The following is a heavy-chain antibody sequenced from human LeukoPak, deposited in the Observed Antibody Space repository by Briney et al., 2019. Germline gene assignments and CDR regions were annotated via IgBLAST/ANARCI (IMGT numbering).Heavy chain of an antibody. D-gene: IGHD2-15*01. CDR2: IKQDGSDK. Sequence: PGGSLRLSCAAAGFTFSNHWMSWVRQTQGKGWEWVANIKQDGSDKYYVDSVKGRFTISRDNAKNSLYLQMNNLRAEDTAVYYCARGQWVAYWGQGTLVTVSS. CDR3: ARGQWVAY. CDR1: GFTFSNHW. V-gene: IGHV3-7*01. J-gene: IGHJ4*02.